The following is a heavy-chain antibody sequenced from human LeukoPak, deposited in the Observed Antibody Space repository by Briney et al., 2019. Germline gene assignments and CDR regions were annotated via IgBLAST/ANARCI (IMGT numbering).Heavy chain of an antibody. CDR3: VGWGISGITNH. D-gene: IGHD1-7*01. CDR1: ELTSSTSW. Sequence: GGSLRLSCAASELTSSTSWMSWVRQAPGKGLEWVAQTRQDGSEKYYVDSVKGRFTTSRDKNSLFLQMNSVRAEDTAVYYCVGWGISGITNHWGQGTLVTVSS. J-gene: IGHJ4*02. V-gene: IGHV3-7*01. CDR2: TRQDGSEK.